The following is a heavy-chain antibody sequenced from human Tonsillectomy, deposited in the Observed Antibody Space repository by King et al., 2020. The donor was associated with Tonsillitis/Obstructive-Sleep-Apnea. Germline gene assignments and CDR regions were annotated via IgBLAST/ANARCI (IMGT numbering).Heavy chain of an antibody. Sequence: QLVQSGAEVKKPGSSVKVSCKASGGTFSSYAISWVRQAPGQGLEWMGGIIPIPGITNYAQKFQGRVTITADKSTSTAYMELSSLRSEDTAVYYCARAYCSTTSCRISYYYCDMDVWGQGTTVTVSS. V-gene: IGHV1-69*10. D-gene: IGHD2-2*01. J-gene: IGHJ6*02. CDR1: GGTFSSYA. CDR2: IIPIPGIT. CDR3: ARAYCSTTSCRISYYYCDMDV.